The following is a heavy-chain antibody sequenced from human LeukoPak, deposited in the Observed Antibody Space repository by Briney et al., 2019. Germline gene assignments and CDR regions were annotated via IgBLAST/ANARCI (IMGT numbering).Heavy chain of an antibody. D-gene: IGHD1-7*01. Sequence: GRSLRLSCAAPGFTFSSLAMHWVRQAPGKGLEWVAAISYDGTNKYYIDSVKGRFTISRDNSKNTLYLQMNGLRTEDTAVYYCAREIEGTTEYWGQGTLVTVSS. J-gene: IGHJ4*02. CDR3: AREIEGTTEY. V-gene: IGHV3-30-3*01. CDR1: GFTFSSLA. CDR2: ISYDGTNK.